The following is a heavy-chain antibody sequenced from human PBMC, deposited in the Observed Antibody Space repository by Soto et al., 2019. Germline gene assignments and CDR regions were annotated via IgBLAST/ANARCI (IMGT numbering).Heavy chain of an antibody. V-gene: IGHV1-18*01. J-gene: IGHJ4*02. Sequence: GTSVKLSCKDSGDTFTNYGISWVRQAPGQGLEWMGWINTYNGNTNHAQKLQGRVTMTTDTSKNQFSLQLNSVTPDDTAVYYCTREFRSGDSFFDYWGQGALVTVSS. CDR3: TREFRSGDSFFDY. CDR2: INTYNGNT. CDR1: GDTFTNYG. D-gene: IGHD3-3*01.